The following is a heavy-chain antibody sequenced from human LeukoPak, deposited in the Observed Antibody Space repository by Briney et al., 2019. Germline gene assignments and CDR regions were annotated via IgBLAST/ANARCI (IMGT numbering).Heavy chain of an antibody. CDR2: IRFDGSYK. CDR1: GFTFSSYG. V-gene: IGHV3-30*02. CDR3: ARSGKIYFDWLLDY. J-gene: IGHJ4*02. D-gene: IGHD3-9*01. Sequence: GGSLRLSCAASGFTFSSYGMHWVRQAPGKGLEWVAFIRFDGSYKDYADSVKGRFTISWDNAKKSLYLQMNSLRAEDTAVYYCARSGKIYFDWLLDYWGQGTLVTVSS.